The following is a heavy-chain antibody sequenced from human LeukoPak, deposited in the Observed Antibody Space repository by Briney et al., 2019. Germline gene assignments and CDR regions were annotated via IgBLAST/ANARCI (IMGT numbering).Heavy chain of an antibody. Sequence: GESLKISCAASGFTFSSYGMHWVRQAPGKGLEWVAFIGYDGSNKYYADSVKGRFTISKDNSKNTLYLQMNSLRAEDTAVYYCAKSPFYRDSSGYSPFDYWCQGTLVTVSS. CDR1: GFTFSSYG. V-gene: IGHV3-30*02. CDR3: AKSPFYRDSSGYSPFDY. CDR2: IGYDGSNK. D-gene: IGHD3-22*01. J-gene: IGHJ4*02.